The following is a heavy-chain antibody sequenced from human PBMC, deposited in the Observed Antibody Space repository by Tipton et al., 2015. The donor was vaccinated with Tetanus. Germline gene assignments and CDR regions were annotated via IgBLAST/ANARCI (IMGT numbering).Heavy chain of an antibody. V-gene: IGHV4-4*07. CDR3: ARSKLLWFGESLSGFDS. CDR2: ISNGNP. D-gene: IGHD3-10*01. CDR1: RGPISSYY. Sequence: GLVKPSETLSLTCTVSRGPISSYYWSWVWQAAGKGLEFIGHISNGNPDYTPSFKNRVSLSVDTSKSQFSLRLTSVTAADTAVYYCARSKLLWFGESLSGFDSWGQGTLVTVSA. J-gene: IGHJ4*02.